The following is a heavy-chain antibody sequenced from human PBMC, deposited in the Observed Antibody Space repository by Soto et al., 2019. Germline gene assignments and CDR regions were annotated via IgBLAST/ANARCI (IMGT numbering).Heavy chain of an antibody. J-gene: IGHJ3*02. CDR2: ISSSGTGI. V-gene: IGHV3-11*01. CDR3: ARAYSDAFDI. Sequence: GGSLRLSCAASGFTFRDYYMTWIRQAPGKGLEWVSYISSSGTGIYYADSVKGRFTISRDNAKNSLYLQMSSLRAEDTAVYYCARAYSDAFDIWGRGTMVTVSS. D-gene: IGHD2-15*01. CDR1: GFTFRDYY.